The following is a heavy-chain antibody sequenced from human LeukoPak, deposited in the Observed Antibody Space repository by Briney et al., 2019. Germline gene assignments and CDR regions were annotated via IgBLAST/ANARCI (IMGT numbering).Heavy chain of an antibody. V-gene: IGHV1-8*01. J-gene: IGHJ6*03. D-gene: IGHD1-7*01. CDR1: GYTFTTYD. CDR2: MNPNSGNT. CDR3: ARGTQYNWNSTPYYYYYYMDV. Sequence: GASVKVSCKASGYTFTTYDINWVRQATGQGLEWMGWMNPNSGNTGYAQKFQGRVTITRNTSISTAYMELSSLRSEDTAVYYCARGTQYNWNSTPYYYYYYMDVWGKGTTVTVSS.